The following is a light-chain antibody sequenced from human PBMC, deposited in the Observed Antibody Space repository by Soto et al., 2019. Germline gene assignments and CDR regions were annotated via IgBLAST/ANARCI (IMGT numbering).Light chain of an antibody. J-gene: IGLJ2*01. CDR1: SSNIGTRYD. Sequence: QSVLTQPPSVSGAPGQRVTISCTGSSSNIGTRYDVHWYQHLPGTAPKLLIYGSSNRPSGVPDRFSCSKSGTSASLAITGLQAEDEADYYCQSYDSSLSGWVFGGGTKLTVL. CDR2: GSS. CDR3: QSYDSSLSGWV. V-gene: IGLV1-40*01.